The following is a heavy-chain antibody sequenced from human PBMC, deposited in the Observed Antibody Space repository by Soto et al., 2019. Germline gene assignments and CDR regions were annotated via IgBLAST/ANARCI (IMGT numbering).Heavy chain of an antibody. Sequence: GGSLRLSCAASGFTFSSYGMHWVRQAPGKGLEWVAVISYDGSNQYYADSVKGRFTISRDNSKNTLYLQMNSLRAEDTAVYYSVRGDNLNDEASDYCGLGT. CDR1: GFTFSSYG. V-gene: IGHV3-30*03. D-gene: IGHD1-1*01. J-gene: IGHJ4*02. CDR3: VRGDNLNDEASDY. CDR2: ISYDGSNQ.